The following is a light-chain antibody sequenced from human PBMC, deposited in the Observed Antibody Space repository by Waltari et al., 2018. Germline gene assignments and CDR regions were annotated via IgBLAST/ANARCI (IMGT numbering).Light chain of an antibody. V-gene: IGKV4-1*01. CDR1: QSVLYSSNNKNY. CDR3: QQYYSPPIT. CDR2: WAS. J-gene: IGKJ5*01. Sequence: IVMTESPDSLAVSLGERAAINCKSSQSVLYSSNNKNYLAWYQQKPGQPPKLLISWASTRESGVPDRFSGSGSGTDFTLTISSLQAEDVAVYYCQQYYSPPITFGQGTRLDIK.